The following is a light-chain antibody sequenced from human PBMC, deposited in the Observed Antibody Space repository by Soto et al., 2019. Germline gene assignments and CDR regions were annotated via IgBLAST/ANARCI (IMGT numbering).Light chain of an antibody. Sequence: EIVMTQSPATLSLSPGERATLFCRASQSVGNKLVWYQQKPGQAPRLLIFNAITRATGIPASLSGSGSGTEDSITISSRQYEDAAVYYCEQQNNYRPWTFGQGTKVEIK. CDR3: EQQNNYRPWT. J-gene: IGKJ1*01. CDR2: NAI. V-gene: IGKV3-15*01. CDR1: QSVGNK.